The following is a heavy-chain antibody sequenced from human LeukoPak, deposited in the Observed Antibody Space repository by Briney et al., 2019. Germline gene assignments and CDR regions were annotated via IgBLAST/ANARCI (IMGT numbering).Heavy chain of an antibody. Sequence: ASVKVSCKASGYTLTGYYMHWVRLAPGQGLEWMGWINPSSGDTNYAQKFQGRVTMTRDTSISTAYMELSRLRSDDTAVYYCASVPYSSSFQGTGYWGQGTLVTVSS. D-gene: IGHD6-13*01. CDR2: INPSSGDT. J-gene: IGHJ4*02. V-gene: IGHV1-2*02. CDR3: ASVPYSSSFQGTGY. CDR1: GYTLTGYY.